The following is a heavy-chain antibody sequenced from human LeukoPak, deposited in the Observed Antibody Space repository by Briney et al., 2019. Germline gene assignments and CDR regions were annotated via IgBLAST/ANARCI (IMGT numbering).Heavy chain of an antibody. CDR1: GGSISSGSYY. CDR3: ARGPYYDFWSGYPYLDY. Sequence: TLSLTCTVSGGSISSGSYYWSWIRQPAGKGLEWIGRIYTSGSTNYNPSLKSRVTISLDMSKNQFSLKLSSVTAADTAVYYCARGPYYDFWSGYPYLDYWGQGTLVTVSS. CDR2: IYTSGST. J-gene: IGHJ4*02. D-gene: IGHD3-3*01. V-gene: IGHV4-61*02.